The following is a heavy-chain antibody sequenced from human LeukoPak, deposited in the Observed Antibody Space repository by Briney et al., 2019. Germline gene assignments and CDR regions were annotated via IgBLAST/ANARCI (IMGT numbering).Heavy chain of an antibody. V-gene: IGHV3-11*04. Sequence: GGSLRLSCAASGFTFSDYYMSWIRQAPGKGLEWVSYISSSGSTIYYADSVKGRFTISRDNAKNSLYLQMNSLRPEDMAVYYCARRSSSWYAFDYWGQGTLVTVSS. CDR2: ISSSGSTI. CDR1: GFTFSDYY. J-gene: IGHJ4*02. D-gene: IGHD6-13*01. CDR3: ARRSSSWYAFDY.